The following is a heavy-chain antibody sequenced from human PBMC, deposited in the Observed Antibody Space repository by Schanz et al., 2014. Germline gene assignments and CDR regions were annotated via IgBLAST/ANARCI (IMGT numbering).Heavy chain of an antibody. J-gene: IGHJ4*02. V-gene: IGHV4-30-4*07. D-gene: IGHD6-13*01. Sequence: QVQLQESGPGLVKPSQTLSLTCAVSGGSISSGGYTWSWIRQPPGKGLEWIGYIYYSGSTYYNPSLKSRVTIPVDTSKNQSSRRLGSVTAADTAVYYCARAAGPVDYWGQGTLVTVSS. CDR3: ARAAGPVDY. CDR1: GGSISSGGYT. CDR2: IYYSGST.